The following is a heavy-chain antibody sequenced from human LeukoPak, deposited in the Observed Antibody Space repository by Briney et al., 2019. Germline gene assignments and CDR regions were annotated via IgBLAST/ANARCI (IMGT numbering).Heavy chain of an antibody. CDR1: GYTFTGYY. J-gene: IGHJ6*02. Sequence: ASVKVSCKASGYTFTGYYMHWVRQAPGQGLEWMGWINPNSGGTNYAQKFQGRVTMTRDTSISTAYMELSRLRSGDTAVYYCARVIVATAGYCSGGSCYWYYYGMDVWGQGTTVTVSS. V-gene: IGHV1-2*02. CDR2: INPNSGGT. CDR3: ARVIVATAGYCSGGSCYWYYYGMDV. D-gene: IGHD2-15*01.